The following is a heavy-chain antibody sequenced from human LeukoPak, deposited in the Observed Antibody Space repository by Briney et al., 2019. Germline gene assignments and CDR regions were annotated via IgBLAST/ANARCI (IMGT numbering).Heavy chain of an antibody. CDR2: LDWDDDK. CDR1: GFSLRTRGVR. D-gene: IGHD3-3*01. J-gene: IGHJ4*02. CDR3: ARIRGRFLEVDY. V-gene: IGHV2-70*04. Sequence: SGATLVNPTQTLTLTCTFSGFSLRTRGVRVRWIRQPPGKALEWLSRLDWDDDKYCSTCLKTRLTISKATSKNQVVLTMTTMDPVDTATYYCARIRGRFLEVDYWGQGTLVTVSS.